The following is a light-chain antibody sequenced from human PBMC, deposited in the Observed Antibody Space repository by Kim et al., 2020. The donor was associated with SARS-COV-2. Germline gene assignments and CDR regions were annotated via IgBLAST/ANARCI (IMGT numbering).Light chain of an antibody. CDR2: GAF. V-gene: IGKV3-20*01. CDR1: QACSRDY. J-gene: IGKJ1*01. Sequence: LSPVQSATLSCSASQACSRDYLAWYQQRPGQAPRLLIYGAFRRADDIPDRFSGSDSGTDFTLTISRLEPEDFAVYYCQKYGTSPWTFGQGTKLEI. CDR3: QKYGTSPWT.